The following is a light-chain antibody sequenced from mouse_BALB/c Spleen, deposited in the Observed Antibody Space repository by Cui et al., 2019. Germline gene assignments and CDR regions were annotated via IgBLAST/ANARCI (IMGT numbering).Light chain of an antibody. Sequence: QIVLTQSPAIMSASPGEKVTMTCSASSSVSYMHWYQQKSGTSPKRWIYNTSKLASGVPARFSGSGSGTSYSLTISSMEAEDAANYYCQQWSSNPRTFGGGTKLEIK. V-gene: IGKV4-59*01. CDR1: SSVSY. CDR3: QQWSSNPRT. CDR2: NTS. J-gene: IGKJ2*01.